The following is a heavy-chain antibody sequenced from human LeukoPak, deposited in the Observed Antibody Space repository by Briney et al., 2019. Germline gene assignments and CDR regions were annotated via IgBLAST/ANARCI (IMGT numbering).Heavy chain of an antibody. CDR2: INPYSGAT. Sequence: GASVKVSCKASGYTFTGYYIRWVRQAPGQGLEWMGWINPYSGATNYAPKFQGRVTMTRDTSISRGYMELSRVRSDDTAVYYCARQSGAGNWFDPWGQGTLVTVSS. V-gene: IGHV1-2*02. D-gene: IGHD3-10*01. J-gene: IGHJ5*02. CDR3: ARQSGAGNWFDP. CDR1: GYTFTGYY.